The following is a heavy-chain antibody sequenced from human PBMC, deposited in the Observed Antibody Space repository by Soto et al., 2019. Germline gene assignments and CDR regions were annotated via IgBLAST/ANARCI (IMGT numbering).Heavy chain of an antibody. D-gene: IGHD4-17*01. Sequence: QVTLKESGPVLVKPTETLTLTCTVSGVSLSNARMGVSWIRQPPGKALAWLAHICTNDEKSYSTSLKSRLTISKDTSKSRVVHTKNNMDPVDTATYYCERTRRPYGDYAYYCYGMDVWGQGTTVTVSS. V-gene: IGHV2-26*01. CDR2: ICTNDEK. J-gene: IGHJ6*02. CDR1: GVSLSNARMG. CDR3: ERTRRPYGDYAYYCYGMDV.